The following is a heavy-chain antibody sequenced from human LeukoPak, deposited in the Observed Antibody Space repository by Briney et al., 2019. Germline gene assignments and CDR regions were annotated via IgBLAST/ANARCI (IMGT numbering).Heavy chain of an antibody. CDR3: AKTGNPATGDY. D-gene: IGHD1-1*01. CDR2: IRGSGGGT. CDR1: GFTFSSNG. V-gene: IGHV3-23*01. Sequence: GGTLRLSCAASGFTFSSNGMSWVRQAPGKGLEWVSAIRGSGGGTYYADSVKGRFTISRDNSKNTLYLQMNSLRAEDTAVYYCAKTGNPATGDYWGQGTLVSVSS. J-gene: IGHJ4*02.